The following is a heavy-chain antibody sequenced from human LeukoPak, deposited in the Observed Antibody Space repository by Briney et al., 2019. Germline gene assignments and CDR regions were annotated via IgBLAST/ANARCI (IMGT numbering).Heavy chain of an antibody. J-gene: IGHJ4*02. CDR3: AREGSYDRLRPFDY. CDR2: ITSSGSTT. Sequence: PGGSLRLSCAVSGFTFSDYYMSWIRQAPGEGLEWLSYITSSGSTTHYADSVKGRFTISRDNAKNSLFLQMNDLRAEDTAVYYCAREGSYDRLRPFDYWGQGTLVTVSS. D-gene: IGHD2-21*01. CDR1: GFTFSDYY. V-gene: IGHV3-11*04.